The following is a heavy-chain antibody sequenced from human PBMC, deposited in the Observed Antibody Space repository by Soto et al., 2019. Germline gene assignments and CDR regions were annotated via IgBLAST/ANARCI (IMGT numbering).Heavy chain of an antibody. CDR1: GFTFSSYS. V-gene: IGHV3-48*01. Sequence: PGESLKISCAASGFTFSSYSMNWVRQAPGKGLEWVSYISSSSTIYYADSVKGRFTISRDNAKNSLYLQMNSLRAEDTAVYYCARDDCSGGSCYSLWYYYYMDVWGKGTTVTVSS. CDR2: ISSSSTI. CDR3: ARDDCSGGSCYSLWYYYYMDV. J-gene: IGHJ6*03. D-gene: IGHD2-15*01.